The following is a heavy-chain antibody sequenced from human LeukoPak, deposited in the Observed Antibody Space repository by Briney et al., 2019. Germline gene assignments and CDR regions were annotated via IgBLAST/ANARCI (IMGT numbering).Heavy chain of an antibody. CDR2: ISGSGGST. CDR1: GFTFSSYA. CDR3: AKDAGIAVAGTYTFDY. D-gene: IGHD6-19*01. V-gene: IGHV3-23*01. J-gene: IGHJ4*02. Sequence: PGGSLRLSCAASGFTFSSYAMSWVSQAPGKGLEWVSAISGSGGSTYYADSVKGRFTISRDNSKNTLYLQMNSLRAEDTAVYYCAKDAGIAVAGTYTFDYWGQGTLVTVSS.